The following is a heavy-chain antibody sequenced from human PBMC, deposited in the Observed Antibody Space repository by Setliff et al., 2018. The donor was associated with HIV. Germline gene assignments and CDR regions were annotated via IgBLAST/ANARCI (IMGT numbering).Heavy chain of an antibody. V-gene: IGHV1-69-2*01. Sequence: ASVKVSCKISTFTFTNYFLYWVRQAPGQGLEWMGQIYPKDGETIYAEKFYGRLTITAGTSTDTVFLELSGLRSDDTAVYYCATLWLMYYDYWGQGTLVTVSS. J-gene: IGHJ4*02. D-gene: IGHD3-10*01. CDR3: ATLWLMYYDY. CDR2: IYPKDGET. CDR1: TFTFTNYF.